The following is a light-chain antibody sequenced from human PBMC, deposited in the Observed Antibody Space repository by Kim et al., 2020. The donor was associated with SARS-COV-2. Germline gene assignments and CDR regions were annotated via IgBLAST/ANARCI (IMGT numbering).Light chain of an antibody. V-gene: IGLV2-14*03. J-gene: IGLJ1*01. CDR1: SNDVSGSNY. Sequence: QSALTQPASVSGSPGQSITISCTGTSNDVSGSNYVSWYQQHPGKAPNLMIYDVNTRPSGVSNRFSGSKSGNTASLTISGLQAEDEADYYCSSYTSSSTYVFGTGTKVTVL. CDR3: SSYTSSSTYV. CDR2: DVN.